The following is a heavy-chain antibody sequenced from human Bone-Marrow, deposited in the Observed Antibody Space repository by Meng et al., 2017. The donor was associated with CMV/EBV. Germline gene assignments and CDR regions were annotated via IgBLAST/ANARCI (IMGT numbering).Heavy chain of an antibody. D-gene: IGHD3-16*01. V-gene: IGHV6-1*01. Sequence: SETLSLTCAISGDSVSTNSAAWNWIRQSPSRGLEWLGRTYYRSKWYNDYAVSVKSRITINPDTSKNQFSLQLNSVTPEDTAVYYCARDNGFGGVRKYYFDYWGQGTLVTVSS. CDR1: GDSVSTNSAA. CDR3: ARDNGFGGVRKYYFDY. CDR2: TYYRSKWYN. J-gene: IGHJ4*02.